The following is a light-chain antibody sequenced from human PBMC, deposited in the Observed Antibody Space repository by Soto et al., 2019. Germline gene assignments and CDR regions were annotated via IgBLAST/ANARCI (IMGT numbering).Light chain of an antibody. J-gene: IGKJ4*01. Sequence: EIVLTQSPATLSLSPGERATLSCGASQSVSSNYLAWYQKKPGLAPRLLIYGASTRATGIPVRFSGSGSGTEFTLTITSLQPEDFAVYYCQEYNYWHPITFGGGTKVDIK. CDR3: QEYNYWHPIT. CDR2: GAS. V-gene: IGKV3-15*01. CDR1: QSVSSN.